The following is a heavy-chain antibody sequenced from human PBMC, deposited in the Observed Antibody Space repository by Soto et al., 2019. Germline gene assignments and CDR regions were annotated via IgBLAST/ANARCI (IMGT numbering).Heavy chain of an antibody. CDR3: ARDHPLSSSEDSYYYYGMDV. J-gene: IGHJ6*02. Sequence: GASVKVSCKASGCTFSSDAISGVRQAPGQGLEWMGGIIPIFGTANYAQKFQGRVTITADKSTSTAYMELSSLRSEDTAVYYCARDHPLSSSEDSYYYYGMDVWGQGTTVTVSS. V-gene: IGHV1-69*06. D-gene: IGHD6-6*01. CDR2: IIPIFGTA. CDR1: GCTFSSDA.